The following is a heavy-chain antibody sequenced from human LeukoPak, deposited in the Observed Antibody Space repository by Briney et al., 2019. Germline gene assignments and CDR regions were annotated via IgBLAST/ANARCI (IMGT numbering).Heavy chain of an antibody. V-gene: IGHV3-23*01. D-gene: IGHD2-2*01. J-gene: IGHJ4*02. CDR2: ISGSGGST. Sequence: GGSLRLSCAASRFTLSSYAMSWVRQAPGKGLEWVSAISGSGGSTYYADSVKGRFTISRDNSKNTLYLQMNSLRAEDTAVYYCAKDIGYCSSTSCYEAGWGQGTLVTVSS. CDR3: AKDIGYCSSTSCYEAG. CDR1: RFTLSSYA.